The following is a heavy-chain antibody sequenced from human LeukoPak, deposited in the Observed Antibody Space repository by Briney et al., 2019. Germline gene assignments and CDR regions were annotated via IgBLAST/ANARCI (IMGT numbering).Heavy chain of an antibody. CDR1: GFTFSSYW. J-gene: IGHJ3*02. V-gene: IGHV3-7*03. CDR2: IKQGGSEK. D-gene: IGHD6-19*01. CDR3: ARDLYSSGWQDAFDI. Sequence: PGGSLRFSCAASGFTFSSYWMSWVRQAPGKGLEGLANIKQGGSEKYYVDSVKGRFTISRDNAKNSLYLQMNSLRAEDTAVYYCARDLYSSGWQDAFDIWGQGTMVTVSS.